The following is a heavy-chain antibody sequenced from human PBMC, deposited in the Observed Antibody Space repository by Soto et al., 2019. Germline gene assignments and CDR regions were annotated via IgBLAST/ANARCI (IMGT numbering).Heavy chain of an antibody. J-gene: IGHJ2*01. V-gene: IGHV4-30-4*01. D-gene: IGHD7-27*01. Sequence: QVQLQESGPGLVKPSQTLSLTCNVSGGSISSGDYYWSWLRQPPGKGLEWIGYIYYSGSTYYSPSLKSRVTISVDRSKNQFSLRLSSVTAADTAVYYCAGELGLWYFDLWGRGTLVTVSS. CDR2: IYYSGST. CDR3: AGELGLWYFDL. CDR1: GGSISSGDYY.